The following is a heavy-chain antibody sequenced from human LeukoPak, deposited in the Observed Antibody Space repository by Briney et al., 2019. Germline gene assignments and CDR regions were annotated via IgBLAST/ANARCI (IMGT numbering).Heavy chain of an antibody. V-gene: IGHV3-53*01. Sequence: PGGSLRLSCPASGFTVSNNYMTWVRQAPGRGLEWVSVIYSGGSTYYADSVKGRFTISRDNSKNTLYLQMNSLRAEDTALYYCARDGGSGWLYIDLWGQGTLVTVSS. CDR2: IYSGGST. J-gene: IGHJ4*02. CDR1: GFTVSNNY. D-gene: IGHD6-19*01. CDR3: ARDGGSGWLYIDL.